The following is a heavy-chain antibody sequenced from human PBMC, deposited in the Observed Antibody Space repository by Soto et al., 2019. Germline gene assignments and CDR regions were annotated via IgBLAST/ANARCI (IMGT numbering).Heavy chain of an antibody. CDR3: ASAKAVVVAALGI. CDR2: ISENGGSRGGT. J-gene: IGHJ3*02. D-gene: IGHD2-15*01. Sequence: EVQLLESGGGLVQPGGSLRLSCKASGFTFSSSAMSWVRQAPGQGLEWVASISENGGSRGGTYYADSVKGRLTISRDNSNSTLYLQMDSLRGADTAVYYCASAKAVVVAALGIWGQGTMVTVSS. V-gene: IGHV3-23*01. CDR1: GFTFSSSA.